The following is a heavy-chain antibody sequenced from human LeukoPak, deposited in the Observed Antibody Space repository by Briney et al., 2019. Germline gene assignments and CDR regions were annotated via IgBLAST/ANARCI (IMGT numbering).Heavy chain of an antibody. Sequence: GGSLRLSCAASGFTFSSYSMNWVRQAPGKGLEWVSSISSSSYIYYADSVKGRFTISRDNAKNSLYLQMNSLRAEDTAVYYCARGVGSGTIRRRFDPWGQGTLVTVSS. CDR3: ARGVGSGTIRRRFDP. D-gene: IGHD3-10*01. V-gene: IGHV3-21*01. J-gene: IGHJ5*02. CDR2: ISSSSYI. CDR1: GFTFSSYS.